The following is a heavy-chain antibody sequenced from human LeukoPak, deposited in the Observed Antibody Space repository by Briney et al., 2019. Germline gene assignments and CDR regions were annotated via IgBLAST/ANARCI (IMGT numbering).Heavy chain of an antibody. V-gene: IGHV3-74*01. CDR3: ARERYFDWSSHYFDY. D-gene: IGHD3-9*01. Sequence: PGGSLRLSCAASGFTFSSYWMHWVRQAPGKGLVWVSRINSDGSSTSYADSVKGRFTISRDNAKNSLYLQMNSLRAEDTAVYYCARERYFDWSSHYFDYWGQGTLVTVSS. CDR1: GFTFSSYW. CDR2: INSDGSST. J-gene: IGHJ4*02.